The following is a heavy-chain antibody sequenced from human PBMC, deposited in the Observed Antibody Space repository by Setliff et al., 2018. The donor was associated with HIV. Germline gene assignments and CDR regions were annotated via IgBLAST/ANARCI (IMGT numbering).Heavy chain of an antibody. V-gene: IGHV5-51*01. CDR3: ARRSVSHGNGFDL. Sequence: GESLKISCQGSGYSFTRYWIGWVRQMPGKGLEWMGIIFPSDSDTRFSPSFQGQVSLSVDKSATTAYLHWSSLKASDTAIYYCARRSVSHGNGFDLWGQGTLVTVSS. CDR2: IFPSDSDT. CDR1: GYSFTRYW. D-gene: IGHD3-10*01. J-gene: IGHJ3*01.